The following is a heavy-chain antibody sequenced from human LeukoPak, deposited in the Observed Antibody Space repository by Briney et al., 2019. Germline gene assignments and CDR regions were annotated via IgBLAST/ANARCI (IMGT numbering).Heavy chain of an antibody. J-gene: IGHJ4*02. Sequence: SETLSLTCTVSGGSISSGGYLWSWIRQHPGMGLEWIGYIYYSGSTHYNPSLRSRVSISLDTSKNQFSLKLSSVTAADTAVYYWARDCSSSRCPDYWGQGTLVTVSS. CDR1: GGSISSGGYL. V-gene: IGHV4-31*03. CDR3: ARDCSSSRCPDY. CDR2: IYYSGST. D-gene: IGHD2-2*01.